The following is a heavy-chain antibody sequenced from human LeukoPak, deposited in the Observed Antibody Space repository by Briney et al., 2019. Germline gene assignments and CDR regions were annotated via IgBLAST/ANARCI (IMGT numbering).Heavy chain of an antibody. Sequence: ASVKVSCKASGYTFTNYYMHWVRQAPGQGREWVGIINPSGGSTSYAQKFQGRVTMTRDTSTSTVYMELSSLRSEDTAVYYCARGYYYDSSGYSFDYWGQGTLVTVSS. J-gene: IGHJ4*02. V-gene: IGHV1-46*01. CDR1: GYTFTNYY. CDR3: ARGYYYDSSGYSFDY. D-gene: IGHD3-22*01. CDR2: INPSGGST.